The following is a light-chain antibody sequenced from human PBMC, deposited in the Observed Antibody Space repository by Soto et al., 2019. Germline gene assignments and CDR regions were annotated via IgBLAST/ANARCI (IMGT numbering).Light chain of an antibody. CDR2: WAS. CDR3: QQYFDTPT. CDR1: QSVLSSSNNKNY. J-gene: IGKJ4*01. Sequence: DIVMTQSPDSLAVSLGERATINCKSSQSVLSSSNNKNYLAWYQQKPGQPPKLLIYWASTRESGVPDRFSGSGSGTVFTLTISSLQAEDVAVYYCQQYFDTPTFGGGTKVEVK. V-gene: IGKV4-1*01.